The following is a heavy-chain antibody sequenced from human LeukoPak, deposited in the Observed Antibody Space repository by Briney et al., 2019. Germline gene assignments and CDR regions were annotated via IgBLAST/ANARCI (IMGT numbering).Heavy chain of an antibody. D-gene: IGHD1-26*01. CDR3: ARLGWRGATYYFGY. CDR1: GGSISSGGYS. CDR2: IYHSGST. V-gene: IGHV4-30-2*01. J-gene: IGHJ4*02. Sequence: SRTLSLTCAVSGGSISSGGYSWSWIRQPPGKGLEWIGYIYHSGSTYYNPSLKSRVTISVDRSKNQFSLKLSSVTAADTAVYYCARLGWRGATYYFGYWGQGTLVTVSS.